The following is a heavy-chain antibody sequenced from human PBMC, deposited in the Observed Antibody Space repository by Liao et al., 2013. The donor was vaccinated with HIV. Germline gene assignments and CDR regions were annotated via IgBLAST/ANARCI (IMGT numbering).Heavy chain of an antibody. CDR3: ARARRHSAPDI. J-gene: IGHJ3*02. CDR2: IYYTGST. V-gene: IGHV4-39*07. D-gene: IGHD1-26*01. Sequence: QLQLQGSGPGLVKPSETLSLTCTVSGDSISSSNYYWGWIRQPPGKGLEWIANIYYTGSTYYNPPLKSRVTISLDTSKNQFSLRLTSVTAADTAVYYCARARRHSAPDIWGQGTIVTVS. CDR1: GDSISSSNYY.